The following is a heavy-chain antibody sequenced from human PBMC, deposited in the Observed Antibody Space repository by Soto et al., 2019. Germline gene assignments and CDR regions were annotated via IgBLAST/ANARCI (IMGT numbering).Heavy chain of an antibody. J-gene: IGHJ4*02. V-gene: IGHV3-30*18. Sequence: GGAQRLSCAASGFTLSSYGLPWVRQAPGKGLGWGAVISYDGSNKYYADSVKGRFTISRDNSKNTLYLQMNSLRAEVTAVYYCAKTTSWLQPTIVGATGMIDYWGQGTLVTVSS. CDR1: GFTLSSYG. CDR3: AKTTSWLQPTIVGATGMIDY. CDR2: ISYDGSNK. D-gene: IGHD1-26*01.